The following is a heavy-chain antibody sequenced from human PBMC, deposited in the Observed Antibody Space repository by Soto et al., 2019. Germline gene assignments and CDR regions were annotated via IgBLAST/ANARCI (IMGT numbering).Heavy chain of an antibody. Sequence: QVQLLQSGAEVKKPGASVKVSCKASGYTFTSYGISWVRQAPGQGLERMGWISAYNGNTNYAQKLQGKVTMTTVTTTSTAYMELRSLRSDDTAVYYCASTPGGNSMRVVVPDYWGEGTLVVVSS. J-gene: IGHJ4*02. V-gene: IGHV1-18*04. CDR3: ASTPGGNSMRVVVPDY. CDR2: ISAYNGNT. D-gene: IGHD3-22*01. CDR1: GYTFTSYG.